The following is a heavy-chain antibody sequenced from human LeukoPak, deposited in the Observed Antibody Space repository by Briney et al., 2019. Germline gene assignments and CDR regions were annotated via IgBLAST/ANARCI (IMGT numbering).Heavy chain of an antibody. CDR2: IWSDSTNK. V-gene: IGHV3-33*01. CDR1: GFTFSTYA. D-gene: IGHD4-17*01. J-gene: IGHJ4*02. Sequence: PGRSLRLSCAASGFTFSTYAMHWVRQAPGKGLEWVAVIWSDSTNKYYADSVRGRFTISRDNSKNTLYLQMSSLRAEDTAMYYCARDRLTTVTTFHFDYWDQGTLVTVSS. CDR3: ARDRLTTVTTFHFDY.